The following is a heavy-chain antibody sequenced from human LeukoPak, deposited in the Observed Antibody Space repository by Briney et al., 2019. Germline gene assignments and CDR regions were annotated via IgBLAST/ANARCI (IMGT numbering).Heavy chain of an antibody. D-gene: IGHD3-9*01. CDR3: ARMGKSGQYFDWIYPFDA. V-gene: IGHV6-1*01. CDR2: TYYRSKWYN. J-gene: IGHJ5*02. CDR1: GDSVSSNSAS. Sequence: SQTLSLTCAISGDSVSSNSASWNWIRQSPSRGLEWLGGTYYRSKWYNDYAVSVRGRITINPDTSKNHFSLQLNSVTPEDTAIYYCARMGKSGQYFDWIYPFDAWGQGTLVTVSS.